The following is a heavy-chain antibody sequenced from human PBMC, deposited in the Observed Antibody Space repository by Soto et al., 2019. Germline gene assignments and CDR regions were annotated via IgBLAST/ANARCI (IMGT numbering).Heavy chain of an antibody. CDR1: GFTFSSYG. Sequence: LRLSCAASGFTFSSYGMHWVRQAPGKGLEWVAVIWYDGSNKYYADSVKGRFTISRDNSKNTLYLQMNSLRAEETAVYYCARDVDTAMVIDYWGQGTLVTVSS. V-gene: IGHV3-33*01. CDR3: ARDVDTAMVIDY. CDR2: IWYDGSNK. J-gene: IGHJ4*02. D-gene: IGHD5-18*01.